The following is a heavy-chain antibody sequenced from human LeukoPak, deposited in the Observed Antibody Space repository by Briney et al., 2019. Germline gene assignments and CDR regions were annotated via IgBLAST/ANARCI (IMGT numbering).Heavy chain of an antibody. CDR3: AKVSGYNYGRSYYFDY. CDR2: TSGSGGST. CDR1: GFPFSSYA. Sequence: VQPGGSLRLSCAASGFPFSSYAMSWVRQAPGKGLEWVSGTSGSGGSTYYADSVKGRFTISRDNSKNTLYLQMNSLRAGDTAVYYCAKVSGYNYGRSYYFDYWGQGTLVTVSS. D-gene: IGHD5-18*01. V-gene: IGHV3-23*01. J-gene: IGHJ4*02.